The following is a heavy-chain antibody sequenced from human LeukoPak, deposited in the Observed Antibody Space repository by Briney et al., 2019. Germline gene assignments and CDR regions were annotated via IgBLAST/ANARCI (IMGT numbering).Heavy chain of an antibody. CDR3: ARYRPRMNWFDP. J-gene: IGHJ5*02. Sequence: GGSLRLSCAASGFTFSSYAMSWVRQAPGQGLEWMGWINPNSGGTNYAQKFQGRVTMTRDTSISTAYMELSRLRSDDTAVYYCARYRPRMNWFDPWGQGTLVTVSS. D-gene: IGHD2-15*01. CDR2: INPNSGGT. V-gene: IGHV1-2*02. CDR1: GFTFSSYA.